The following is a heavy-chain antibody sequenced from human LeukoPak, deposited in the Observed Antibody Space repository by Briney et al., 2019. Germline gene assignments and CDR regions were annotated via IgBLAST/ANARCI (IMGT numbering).Heavy chain of an antibody. CDR2: IYPGDSDT. D-gene: IGHD3-3*01. V-gene: IGHV5-51*01. Sequence: GESLKISCKGSGYSFTSYWIGWVRQMPGKGLEWMGIIYPGDSDTRYSPSFQGQVTISADKSISTAYLQWSSLKASDTAMYYCARMYYDFWSGQGVFDYWGQGTLVTVSS. CDR3: ARMYYDFWSGQGVFDY. J-gene: IGHJ4*02. CDR1: GYSFTSYW.